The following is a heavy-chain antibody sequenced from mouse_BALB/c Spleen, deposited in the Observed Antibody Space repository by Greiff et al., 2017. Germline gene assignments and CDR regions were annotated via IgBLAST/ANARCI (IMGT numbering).Heavy chain of an antibody. CDR1: GYTFTDYE. V-gene: IGHV1-15*01. D-gene: IGHD2-10*01. CDR2: IDPETGGT. CDR3: TRPYYGNSFAY. Sequence: QVQLKQSGAELVRPGASVTLSCKASGYTFTDYEMHWVKQTPVHGLEWIGAIDPETGGTAYNQKFKGKATLTADKSSSTAYMELRSLTSEDSAVYYCTRPYYGNSFAYWGQGTLVTVSA. J-gene: IGHJ3*01.